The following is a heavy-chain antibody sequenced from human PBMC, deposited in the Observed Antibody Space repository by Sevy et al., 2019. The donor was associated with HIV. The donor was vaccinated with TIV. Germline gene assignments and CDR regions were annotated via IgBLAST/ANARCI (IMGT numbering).Heavy chain of an antibody. CDR1: GVTLTNEF. V-gene: IGHV3-53*01. D-gene: IGHD2-15*01. CDR3: ARVGYCRGGTCFSGFYYAMDV. J-gene: IGHJ6*02. Sequence: GGSLRLSCAVSGVTLTNEFFSWVRQAPGKGLEWVAVVYSGGATYYADSVKGRFTISRDKSKNTLYLQMKSLRAEDTAVYYCARVGYCRGGTCFSGFYYAMDVWGQRTTVTVSS. CDR2: VYSGGAT.